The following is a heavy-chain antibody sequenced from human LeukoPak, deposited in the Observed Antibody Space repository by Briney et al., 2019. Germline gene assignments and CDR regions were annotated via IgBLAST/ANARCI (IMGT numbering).Heavy chain of an antibody. Sequence: ASVKVSCKASGYTFTSYGISWVRQAPGQGLEWMGWMSASNGNTNYAQKLQGRVTMTTDTSTSTAYMELRSLRSDDTAVYYCARGGAGYFDPDAFDIWGQGTMVPVSS. CDR2: MSASNGNT. D-gene: IGHD3-9*01. V-gene: IGHV1-18*04. CDR3: ARGGAGYFDPDAFDI. J-gene: IGHJ3*02. CDR1: GYTFTSYG.